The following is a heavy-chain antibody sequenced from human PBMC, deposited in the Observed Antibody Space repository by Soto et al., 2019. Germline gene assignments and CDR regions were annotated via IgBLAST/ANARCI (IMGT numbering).Heavy chain of an antibody. CDR2: IYPGDSDT. J-gene: IGHJ6*02. CDR1: GYSFTSYW. CDR3: AGGGVRGVITRTRDYYGMDV. Sequence: GESLKISCKGSGYSFTSYWIGWVRHMPGKGLEWMGIIYPGDSDTRYSPSFQGQVTISADKSISTAYLQWSSLKASDTAMYYFAGGGVRGVITRTRDYYGMDVWGQGTTVTVSS. V-gene: IGHV5-51*01. D-gene: IGHD3-10*01.